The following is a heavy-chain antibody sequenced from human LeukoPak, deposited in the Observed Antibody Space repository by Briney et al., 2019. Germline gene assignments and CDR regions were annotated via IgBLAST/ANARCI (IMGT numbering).Heavy chain of an antibody. D-gene: IGHD5-12*01. V-gene: IGHV4-59*01. CDR1: GTSIKTYY. J-gene: IGHJ3*02. CDR2: IHYTGST. CDR3: ARVEYSGYDYRGAFDI. Sequence: SETLSLTCNVSGTSIKTYYWSWIRQPPGKGLEWIGYIHYTGSTNYNPSLKSRVTISVDTSKNQFSLKLSSVTAADTAVYYCARVEYSGYDYRGAFDIWGQGTMVTVSS.